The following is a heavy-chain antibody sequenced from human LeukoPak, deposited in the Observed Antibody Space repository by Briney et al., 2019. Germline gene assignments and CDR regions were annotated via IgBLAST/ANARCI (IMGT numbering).Heavy chain of an antibody. CDR1: GGSISSYY. Sequence: PSETLSLTCTVSGGSISSYYWSWIRQPPGKGLEWIGYIYYSGSTNYNPSLKSRVTISVDTSKNQFSLKLSSVTAADTAVYYCASQYSSSWYYNAFDIWGQGTMVTVSS. CDR2: IYYSGST. D-gene: IGHD6-13*01. CDR3: ASQYSSSWYYNAFDI. V-gene: IGHV4-59*12. J-gene: IGHJ3*02.